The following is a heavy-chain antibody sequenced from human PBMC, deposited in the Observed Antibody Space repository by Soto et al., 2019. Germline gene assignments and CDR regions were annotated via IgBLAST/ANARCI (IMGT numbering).Heavy chain of an antibody. CDR2: ISPADSDT. CDR3: ARLNAKGIAELPNGVGPFDY. J-gene: IGHJ4*02. D-gene: IGHD2-8*01. CDR1: GYTFTSSW. V-gene: IGHV5-51*01. Sequence: GESLKISCKGSGYTFTSSWIGWVRQMPGKGLEWMGIISPADSDTRYSPSFQDQVTMSADKSISTAYLQWSGLKASDTAMYYCARLNAKGIAELPNGVGPFDYWGQGSLVTVSS.